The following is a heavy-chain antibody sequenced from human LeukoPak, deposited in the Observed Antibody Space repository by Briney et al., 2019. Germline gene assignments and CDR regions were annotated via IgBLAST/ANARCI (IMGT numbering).Heavy chain of an antibody. CDR2: ILSTGTT. Sequence: GGSLRLSCATSGFPFSTSAMTWVRQAPGKGLEWVSHILSTGTTYYADSVRGRFTISRDNSKNTLYLLMTSLRAEDTAVYYCATVKYDYGDPVGWFDPWGQGTLSPSPQ. D-gene: IGHD4-17*01. CDR3: ATVKYDYGDPVGWFDP. CDR1: GFPFSTSA. V-gene: IGHV3-23*01. J-gene: IGHJ5*02.